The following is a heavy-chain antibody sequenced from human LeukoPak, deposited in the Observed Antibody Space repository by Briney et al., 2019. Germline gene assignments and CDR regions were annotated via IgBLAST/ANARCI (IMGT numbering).Heavy chain of an antibody. CDR3: ARSETIWYYFDH. D-gene: IGHD1-7*01. J-gene: IGHJ4*02. CDR1: GGSISSYY. V-gene: IGHV4-4*07. CDR2: IYTSGST. Sequence: SETLSLTCTVSGGSISSYYWSWIRQPAGKGLEWIGRIYTSGSTNYNPSLKSRVTMSVDTSKNQFSLRLSSVTAADTAIYFCARSETIWYYFDHWGQGRLVTVSS.